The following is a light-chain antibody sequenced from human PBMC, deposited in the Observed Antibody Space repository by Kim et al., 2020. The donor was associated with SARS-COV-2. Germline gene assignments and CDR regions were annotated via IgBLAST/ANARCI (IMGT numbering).Light chain of an antibody. CDR3: QQFATSPVT. CDR1: QSVSGSY. CDR2: GAS. J-gene: IGKJ4*01. Sequence: SPGERATLSCRASQSVSGSYLAWYQQKPGQAPRLLIYGASSRATGIPDRFSGSGSGTDFTLTISRLEPEDFAVYYCQQFATSPVTFGGGTKVDIK. V-gene: IGKV3-20*01.